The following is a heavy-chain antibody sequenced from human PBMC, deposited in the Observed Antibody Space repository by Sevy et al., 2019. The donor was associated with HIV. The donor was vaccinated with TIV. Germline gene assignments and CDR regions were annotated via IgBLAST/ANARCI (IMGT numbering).Heavy chain of an antibody. CDR2: INPNSGGK. CDR3: ARGDYGGKSIDY. J-gene: IGHJ4*02. Sequence: ASVKVSCKDSGYTFTSYYMHWVRQAPGQGLEWMGWINPNSGGKNYAQRFQGRVTMTRDTSISTAYMELSRLRSDDTAVYYCARGDYGGKSIDYWGQGTLVTVSS. V-gene: IGHV1-2*02. CDR1: GYTFTSYY. D-gene: IGHD4-17*01.